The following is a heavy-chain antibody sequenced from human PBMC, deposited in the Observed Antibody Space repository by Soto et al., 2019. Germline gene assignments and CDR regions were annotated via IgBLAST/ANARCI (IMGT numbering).Heavy chain of an antibody. Sequence: SETLSLTCSVSGDSMRGYHFYWGWIRQAPGKGLEWIGSAYFSGGNTYYNPSLKSRVSISVDTSKNEFSLRLTSLTAADTAVYFCAYGSSSAWIDYWGQGTLVTVSS. D-gene: IGHD3-10*01. V-gene: IGHV4-39*01. CDR1: GDSMRGYHFY. CDR3: AYGSSSAWIDY. J-gene: IGHJ4*02. CDR2: AYFSGGNT.